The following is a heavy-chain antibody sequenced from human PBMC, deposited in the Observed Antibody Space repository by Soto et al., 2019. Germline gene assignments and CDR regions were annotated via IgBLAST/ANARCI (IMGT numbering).Heavy chain of an antibody. D-gene: IGHD5-18*01. CDR1: GYTFTSYG. Sequence: QVQLVQSGAEVKKPGASVKVSCKASGYTFTSYGISWVRQAPGQGLEWMGWISAYNGNTNYAQKLQGRVTMTTDTSTCTAYRELRSLRSGDTAVYYCARVGPAGSYGSYYFDCGGQGTRVTVSS. CDR2: ISAYNGNT. V-gene: IGHV1-18*04. J-gene: IGHJ4*02. CDR3: ARVGPAGSYGSYYFDC.